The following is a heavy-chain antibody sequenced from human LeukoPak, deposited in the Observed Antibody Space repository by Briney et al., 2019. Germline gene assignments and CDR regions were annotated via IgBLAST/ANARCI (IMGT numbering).Heavy chain of an antibody. D-gene: IGHD2-2*01. J-gene: IGHJ4*02. CDR2: ISGSGGST. CDR1: GFTFSSYG. V-gene: IGHV3-23*01. CDR3: AKDGSSEPLDY. Sequence: GGSLRLSCAASGFTFSSYGMSWVRQAPGKGLGWVSAISGSGGSTYYADSVKGRFTISRDNSKNTLYLQMNSLRAEDTAVYYCAKDGSSEPLDYWGQGTLVTVSS.